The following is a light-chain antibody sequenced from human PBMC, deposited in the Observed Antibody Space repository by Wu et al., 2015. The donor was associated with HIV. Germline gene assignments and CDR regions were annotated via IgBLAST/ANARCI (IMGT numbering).Light chain of an antibody. V-gene: IGKV1-8*01. CDR2: AAS. CDR1: QGISSY. Sequence: AIRMTQSPSSLSASTGDRVTITCRASQGISSYLAWFQQKPEKAPKFLIFAASTLQSGVPSGFSGSGSGTDFTLTISRLQSEDFATYYCLQYYTYPLTFGGGTKVEIK. CDR3: LQYYTYPLT. J-gene: IGKJ4*01.